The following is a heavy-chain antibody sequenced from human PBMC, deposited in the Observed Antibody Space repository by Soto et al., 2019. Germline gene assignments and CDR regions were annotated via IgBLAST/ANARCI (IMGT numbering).Heavy chain of an antibody. CDR2: IYPGDSDT. J-gene: IGHJ6*02. Sequence: GESLKISCKGSGYSFTSYWIGWVRQMPGKGLEWMGIIYPGDSDTRYSPSFQGQVTISADKSISTAYLQWSSLKASDTAMYYCERHSSSSSPGMDVWGQGTTVTVSS. V-gene: IGHV5-51*01. CDR1: GYSFTSYW. D-gene: IGHD6-13*01. CDR3: ERHSSSSSPGMDV.